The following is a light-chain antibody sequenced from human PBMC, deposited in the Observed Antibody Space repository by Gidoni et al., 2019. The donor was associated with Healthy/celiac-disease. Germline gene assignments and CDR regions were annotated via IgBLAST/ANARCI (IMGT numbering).Light chain of an antibody. V-gene: IGKV1-39*01. J-gene: IGKJ5*01. CDR2: AAS. Sequence: DSQMTQSPSSLSASVGDRVTITCRAGQSISNYLNWYQQKPGKSPKLLIYAASSLQSGVPSRFSGSGSGTDFTLSISSLQPEDFATYYCQQSYSTLIAFGQGTRLEIK. CDR3: QQSYSTLIA. CDR1: QSISNY.